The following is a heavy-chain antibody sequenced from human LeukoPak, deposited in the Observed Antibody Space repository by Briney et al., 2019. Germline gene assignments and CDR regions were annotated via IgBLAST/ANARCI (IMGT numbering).Heavy chain of an antibody. CDR3: AKEGYYYMDV. CDR2: ISGSGGRT. J-gene: IGHJ6*03. V-gene: IGHV3-23*01. CDR1: GFTVSSYA. Sequence: GGSLRLSCAASGFTVSSYAMSWVRQAPGKGLEWVSVISGSGGRTEYADSVKGRFTISRDNSKNTLYLQMNSLRAEDTAVYYCAKEGYYYMDVWGKGTTVTVSS.